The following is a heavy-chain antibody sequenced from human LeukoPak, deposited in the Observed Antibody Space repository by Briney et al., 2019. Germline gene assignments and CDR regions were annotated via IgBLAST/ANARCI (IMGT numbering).Heavy chain of an antibody. CDR1: GYTFTSYW. D-gene: IGHD1-20*01. CDR3: ARGNWKDDVGAFDA. Sequence: GESLKISCKGSGYTFTSYWIAWVRQMPGKGLEWMGIIYPGDSDTIYSPSFQGQVTISADKSITIAYLQWSSLKASDTAMYYCARGNWKDDVGAFDAWGQGTMVTVSS. V-gene: IGHV5-51*01. J-gene: IGHJ3*01. CDR2: IYPGDSDT.